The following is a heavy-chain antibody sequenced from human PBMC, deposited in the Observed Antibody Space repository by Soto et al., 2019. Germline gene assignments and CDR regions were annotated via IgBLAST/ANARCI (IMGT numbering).Heavy chain of an antibody. CDR3: ARDFASIAARPSPYYYYYGMDV. D-gene: IGHD6-6*01. V-gene: IGHV6-1*01. J-gene: IGHJ6*02. CDR1: GDSVSSNSAA. Sequence: SQTLSLTCAISGDSVSSNSAAWNWIRQSPSRGLEWLGRTYYRSKWYNDYAVSVKSRITINPDTSKNQFSLQLNSVTPEDTAVYYCARDFASIAARPSPYYYYYGMDVWGQGTTVTVSS. CDR2: TYYRSKWYN.